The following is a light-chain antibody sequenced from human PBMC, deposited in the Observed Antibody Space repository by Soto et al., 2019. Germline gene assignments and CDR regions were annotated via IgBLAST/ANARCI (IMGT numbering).Light chain of an antibody. CDR1: QSVSSSY. CDR2: GAS. CDR3: QHFRA. V-gene: IGKV3-20*01. Sequence: EIVMTQSPATLSVSPGERATLSCRASQSVSSSYVAWYQQKRGQAPRLLMYGASSRATGIPDRFSGSGSGTDFTLTISRLEPEDFVLYYCQHFRAFGQGTRLEI. J-gene: IGKJ5*01.